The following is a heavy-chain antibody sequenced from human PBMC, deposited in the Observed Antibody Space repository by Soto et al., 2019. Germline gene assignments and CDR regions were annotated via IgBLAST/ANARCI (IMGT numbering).Heavy chain of an antibody. CDR1: GFTFSSYW. J-gene: IGHJ4*02. CDR2: TSSDGSST. V-gene: IGHV3-74*01. Sequence: EVQLVESGGGLVQPGGSLRLSCAASGFTFSSYWMHWVRQAPGKGLVWVSRTSSDGSSTSYADSVRGRFTTSRDNAKNTLYLQMDSLRADDTAVYYCARVHYFPGIGTDYWGQGILVTVSS. D-gene: IGHD6-13*01. CDR3: ARVHYFPGIGTDY.